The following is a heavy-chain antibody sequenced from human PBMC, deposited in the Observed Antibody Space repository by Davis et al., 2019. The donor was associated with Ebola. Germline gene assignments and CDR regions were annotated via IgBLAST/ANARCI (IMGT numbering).Heavy chain of an antibody. J-gene: IGHJ6*02. V-gene: IGHV4-59*01. CDR2: IHYIGRN. CDR3: ARGKYYYGMDV. CDR1: AASISSYY. Sequence: SQPLSPTCPVPAASISSYYWSWTRQPPGRGRGWDGYIHYIGRNNYNRTLKSRFTISVDTSKNQLSMTLSSVTAADTAVYYCARGKYYYGMDVWGQGTTVTVSS.